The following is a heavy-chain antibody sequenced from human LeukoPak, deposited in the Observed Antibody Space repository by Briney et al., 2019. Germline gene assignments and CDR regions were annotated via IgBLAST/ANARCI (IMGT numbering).Heavy chain of an antibody. CDR2: ISSSSGYK. D-gene: IGHD3-22*01. J-gene: IGHJ3*01. CDR1: GFTFSRSS. V-gene: IGHV3-21*01. Sequence: PGGSLRLSCAASGFTFSRSSMNWVRQAPGKGLEWVSSISSSSGYKYYADSVKGRFTISRDNAKNSLYLQVDSLRAEDTAVYYCARDYYYDSSGDAFDLWGQGTMVTVSS. CDR3: ARDYYYDSSGDAFDL.